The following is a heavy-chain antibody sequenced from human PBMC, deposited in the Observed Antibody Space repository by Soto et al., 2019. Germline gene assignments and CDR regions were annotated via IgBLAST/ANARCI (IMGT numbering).Heavy chain of an antibody. CDR1: GGTFRNYP. CDR2: TFPLTDIP. Sequence: QVQLVQSGTEVKKPGSSVKVSCKASGGTFRNYPINWVRQAPGQGLEWMGSTFPLTDIPDYAQNFQARLTISADKSTSTAYMELSSLTSDDTAIYFCARGPLVVLNYFESWGQGTLVTVSS. CDR3: ARGPLVVLNYFES. V-gene: IGHV1-69*02. J-gene: IGHJ4*02.